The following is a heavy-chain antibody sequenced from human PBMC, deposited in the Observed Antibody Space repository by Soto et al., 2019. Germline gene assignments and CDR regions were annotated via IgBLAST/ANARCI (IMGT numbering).Heavy chain of an antibody. D-gene: IGHD6-6*01. CDR3: ARGRDSSSSDY. J-gene: IGHJ4*02. CDR2: IIPICGTA. Sequence: QMQLVQSGAEVKKPGSSVKVSCKASGGTFSSYAISWVRQAPGQGLEWMGGIIPICGTANYAQKLQGRVTITADKSPSTSYTAMRSLRSEDTAVYSWARGRDSSSSDYWGQGTLVTVSS. V-gene: IGHV1-69*06. CDR1: GGTFSSYA.